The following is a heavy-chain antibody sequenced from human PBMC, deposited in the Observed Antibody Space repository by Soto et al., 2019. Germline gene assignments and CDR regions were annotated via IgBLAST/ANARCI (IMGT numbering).Heavy chain of an antibody. J-gene: IGHJ5*02. Sequence: PSETLSLTCTVSGGSVSSGSYYWSWIRQPPGKGLEWIGYIYYSGSTNYNPSLKSRVTISVDTSKNQFSLKLSSVTAADTAVYYCARGSRITIFGVVRSWFDPWGQGTLVTVSS. V-gene: IGHV4-61*01. D-gene: IGHD3-3*01. CDR3: ARGSRITIFGVVRSWFDP. CDR1: GGSVSSGSYY. CDR2: IYYSGST.